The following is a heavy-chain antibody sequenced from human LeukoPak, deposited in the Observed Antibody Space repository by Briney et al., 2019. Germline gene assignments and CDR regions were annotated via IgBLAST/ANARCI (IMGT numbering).Heavy chain of an antibody. D-gene: IGHD6-13*01. J-gene: IGHJ4*02. V-gene: IGHV6-1*01. CDR2: TYYRSQWYN. CDR3: ARGYGYSISWSFDY. Sequence: SQTLSLTCAISGDSVSSNSAGWNWIRQSPSRGLEWLGRTYYRSQWYNDYAVSVKSRITINPDTSKNQFSLQLNSVTPEDTAVYYCARGYGYSISWSFDYWGQGTLVTVSS. CDR1: GDSVSSNSAG.